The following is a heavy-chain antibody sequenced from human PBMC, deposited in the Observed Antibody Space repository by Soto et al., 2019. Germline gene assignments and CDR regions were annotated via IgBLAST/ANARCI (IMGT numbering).Heavy chain of an antibody. V-gene: IGHV4-34*01. J-gene: IGHJ4*02. Sequence: QVQLQQWGAGLLKPSETLSLTCAVYGGSFSGYYWSWIRQPPGKGLEWIGEINHSGSTNYNLSLKSRVTISVDTSKNQFSLKLSSVTAADTAVYYCARARRQYYYGSGSYRALGYWGQGTLVTVSS. CDR1: GGSFSGYY. CDR3: ARARRQYYYGSGSYRALGY. D-gene: IGHD3-10*01. CDR2: INHSGST.